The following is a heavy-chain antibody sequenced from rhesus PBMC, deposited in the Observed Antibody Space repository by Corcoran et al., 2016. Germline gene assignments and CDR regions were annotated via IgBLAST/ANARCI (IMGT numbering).Heavy chain of an antibody. J-gene: IGHJ6*01. D-gene: IGHD4-23*01. CDR3: ARIEYRHYGLNF. Sequence: QVQLQESGPGLVKPSETLSLTGAVSCGSISGYYGNCIRQPPGKGREWVGYFVVRGGETYHNPSHKIRVTISTDTSKNQFPLKLTSVTAADTGVYNCARIEYRHYGLNFWGQGVVVPVSS. CDR1: CGSISGYY. V-gene: IGHV4S5*01. CDR2: FVVRGGET.